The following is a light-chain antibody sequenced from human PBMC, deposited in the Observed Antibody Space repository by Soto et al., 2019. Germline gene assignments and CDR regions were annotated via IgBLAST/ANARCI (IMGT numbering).Light chain of an antibody. CDR1: SSNIGKDY. Sequence: QSVLTQPPSVSAAPGQKVTISCSGTSSNIGKDYVSCYQQVPGTAPKLLIYDNNKRPSGIPDRFSGSKSGTSATLGITGLQTGDEDDYYCATWDNSPTVGVFGGGTNVTVL. CDR3: ATWDNSPTVGV. V-gene: IGLV1-51*01. J-gene: IGLJ2*01. CDR2: DNN.